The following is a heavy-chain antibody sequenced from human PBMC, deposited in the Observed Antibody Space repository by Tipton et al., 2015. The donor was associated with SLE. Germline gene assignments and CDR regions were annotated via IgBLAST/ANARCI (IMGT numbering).Heavy chain of an antibody. V-gene: IGHV5-51*03. CDR2: IYPGDLDT. Sequence: VQLVQSGAEVKKPGESLKISCKVSGNSFTDYWIGWVRQMPGKGLEWMGVIYPGDLDTRYSPSFQGRVTISADKSISTAYLQWNSLKASDTAIYYCATYEVIMSRNQGGGAFDMWGQGTMVTVSS. CDR3: ATYEVIMSRNQGGGAFDM. D-gene: IGHD5/OR15-5a*01. CDR1: GNSFTDYW. J-gene: IGHJ3*02.